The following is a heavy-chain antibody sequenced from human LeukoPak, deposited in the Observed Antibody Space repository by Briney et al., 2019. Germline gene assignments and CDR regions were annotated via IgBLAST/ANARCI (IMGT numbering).Heavy chain of an antibody. Sequence: GGSLRLSCAAPGFSFDDYAIHWVRQAPGKGLEWVSLISGDGGSTFYADSVRGRFAISRDNSKNALFLQMNSLRVEDTARYYCAKGQELDDGVFDSWGQGTLVTVSS. CDR2: ISGDGGST. V-gene: IGHV3-43*02. CDR1: GFSFDDYA. D-gene: IGHD1-1*01. J-gene: IGHJ4*02. CDR3: AKGQELDDGVFDS.